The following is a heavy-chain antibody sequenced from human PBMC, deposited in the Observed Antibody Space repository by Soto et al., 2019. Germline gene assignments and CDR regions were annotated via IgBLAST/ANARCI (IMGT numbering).Heavy chain of an antibody. CDR2: INAGNGNT. J-gene: IGHJ4*02. CDR3: ARQRSGATTGAYFDY. V-gene: IGHV1-3*01. Sequence: ASVKVSCKASGYTFTGYAMHWVRQAPGQRLEWMGWINAGNGNTKYSQKFQGRVTITRDTSASTAYMELSSLRSEDTAVYYCARQRSGATTGAYFDYWGQGTLVTVSS. CDR1: GYTFTGYA. D-gene: IGHD1-26*01.